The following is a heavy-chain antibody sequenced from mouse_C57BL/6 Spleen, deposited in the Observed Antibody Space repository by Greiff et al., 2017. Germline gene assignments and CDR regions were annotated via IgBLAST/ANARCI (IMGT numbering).Heavy chain of an antibody. V-gene: IGHV1-84*01. CDR3: ARGKDGSSFDY. D-gene: IGHD1-1*01. Sequence: QVQLQQSGPELVKPGASVKISCKASGYTFTDYYINWVKQRPGQGLGGIGGINPGSGNTKYNEKFKGKATLTVDTSSSTAYMQLSSLTSEDSAVYFCARGKDGSSFDYWGQGTTLTVSS. J-gene: IGHJ2*01. CDR1: GYTFTDYY. CDR2: INPGSGNT.